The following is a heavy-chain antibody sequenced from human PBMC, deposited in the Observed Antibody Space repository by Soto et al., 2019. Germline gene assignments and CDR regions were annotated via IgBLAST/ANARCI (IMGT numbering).Heavy chain of an antibody. Sequence: KASETLSLTCAVYGGSFSGYYWSWIRQPPGKGLEWIGEINHSGSTNYNPSLKSRVTISVDTSKNQFSLKLSSVTAADTAVYYCARGPHSSGSWFDPWGQGTLVTVSS. CDR3: ARGPHSSGSWFDP. CDR1: GGSFSGYY. CDR2: INHSGST. D-gene: IGHD6-19*01. J-gene: IGHJ5*02. V-gene: IGHV4-34*01.